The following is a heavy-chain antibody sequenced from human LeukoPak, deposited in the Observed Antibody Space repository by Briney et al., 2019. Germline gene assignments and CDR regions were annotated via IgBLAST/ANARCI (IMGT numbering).Heavy chain of an antibody. CDR3: ARHIRYYYDSSGYSRGNWFDP. J-gene: IGHJ5*02. CDR2: IYYSGST. CDR1: GGSISSSSYY. Sequence: ETLSLTCTVSGGSISSSSYYWGWIRQPPGKGLEWIGSIYYSGSTYYNPSLKSRVTISVDTSRNQFSLKLSSVTAADTAVYYCARHIRYYYDSSGYSRGNWFDPWGQGTLVTVSS. D-gene: IGHD3-22*01. V-gene: IGHV4-39*01.